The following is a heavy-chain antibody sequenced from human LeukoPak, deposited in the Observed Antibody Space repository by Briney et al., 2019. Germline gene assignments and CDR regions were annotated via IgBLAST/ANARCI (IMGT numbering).Heavy chain of an antibody. CDR1: GGSISSDIYS. Sequence: SETLSLTCAVSGGSISSDIYSWSWIRQPPGKGLEWIGYIYHSGSTYYNPSLKGRVTISVDRSKNQFSLKLSSVTAADTAVYYCAGGDCSSTSCFNWFDPWGQGTLVTVSS. J-gene: IGHJ5*02. V-gene: IGHV4-30-2*01. CDR3: AGGDCSSTSCFNWFDP. CDR2: IYHSGST. D-gene: IGHD2-2*01.